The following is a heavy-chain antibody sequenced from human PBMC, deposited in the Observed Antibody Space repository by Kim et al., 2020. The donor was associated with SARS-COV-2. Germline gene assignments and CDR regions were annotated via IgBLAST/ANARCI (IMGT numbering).Heavy chain of an antibody. CDR1: GGSFSGYY. CDR3: ARGGVLLWFGELLPKNNFDY. Sequence: SETLSLTCAVYGGSFSGYYWSWIRQPPGKGLEWIGEINHSGSTNYNPSLKSRVTISVDTSKNQFSLKLSSVTAADTAVYYCARGGVLLWFGELLPKNNFDYWGQGTLGTVSS. CDR2: INHSGST. D-gene: IGHD3-10*01. V-gene: IGHV4-34*01. J-gene: IGHJ4*02.